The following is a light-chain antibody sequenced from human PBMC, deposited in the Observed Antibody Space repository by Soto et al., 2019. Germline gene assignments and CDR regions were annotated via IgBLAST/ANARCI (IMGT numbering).Light chain of an antibody. Sequence: QSVLTQPASVSGSPGQSITISCTGTSSDIGGYKYVSWYQQHPGKAPKLMIYDVSNRPSGVSNRFSGSKSGNTATLTISGLQGEDAAEYSCSSYTGGSTYVFGTGTKVTVL. J-gene: IGLJ1*01. CDR3: SSYTGGSTYV. CDR2: DVS. CDR1: SSDIGGYKY. V-gene: IGLV2-14*01.